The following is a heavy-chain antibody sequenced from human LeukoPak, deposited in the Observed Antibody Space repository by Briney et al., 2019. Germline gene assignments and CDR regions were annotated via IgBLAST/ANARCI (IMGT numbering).Heavy chain of an antibody. CDR1: GFTFTNCA. CDR2: ISGSGAST. CDR3: AKDQSRVGASDPFDS. J-gene: IGHJ5*01. V-gene: IGHV3-23*01. Sequence: GESLRLSCAASGFTFTNCAMTWVRQAPGKGLEWVSSISGSGASTYYADSVRGRFTISRDNSKNTVYLQMNGLSVEDTALYYCAKDQSRVGASDPFDSWGQGTQVTVSS. D-gene: IGHD1-26*01.